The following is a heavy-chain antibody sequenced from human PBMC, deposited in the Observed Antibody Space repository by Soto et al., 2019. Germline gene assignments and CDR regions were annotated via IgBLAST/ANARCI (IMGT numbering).Heavy chain of an antibody. CDR3: ARGIATCQIDP. J-gene: IGHJ5*02. D-gene: IGHD2-15*01. CDR2: INPDNGNT. CDR1: GYTFTRYT. Sequence: QVQLGQSGAEVKKPGASVKISCKASGYTFTRYTRNWVCQAPGQRREWRGWINPDNGNTTSSQKFQDRVIITRDTSASTVYMDLSSLRSEDTSVYYSARGIATCQIDPWGQGTLVTVSS. V-gene: IGHV1-3*01.